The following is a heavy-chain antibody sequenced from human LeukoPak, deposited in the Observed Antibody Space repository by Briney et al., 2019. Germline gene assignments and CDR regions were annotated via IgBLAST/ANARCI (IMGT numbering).Heavy chain of an antibody. J-gene: IGHJ6*02. CDR2: ISGGGGST. V-gene: IGHV3-23*01. Sequence: GGSLTLSCAASGFTLSSYAMSWVRQAPGKGLEWVSAISGGGGSTYYVDSVKGLFTISRETYKNTLYLQMNSLRAEDTAVYSCGKGGWFGEGPYGMDVWGQGTTVTVSS. CDR1: GFTLSSYA. D-gene: IGHD3-10*01. CDR3: GKGGWFGEGPYGMDV.